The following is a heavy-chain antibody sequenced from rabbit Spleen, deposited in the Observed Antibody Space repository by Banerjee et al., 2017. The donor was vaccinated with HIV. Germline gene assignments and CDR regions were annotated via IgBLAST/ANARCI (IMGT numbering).Heavy chain of an antibody. V-gene: IGHV1S45*01. CDR2: IYVGSGST. CDR3: ARDAGSYDYIDGYFNL. CDR1: GFSFSSSDY. Sequence: QEQLVESGGGLVQPEGSLTLTCTASGFSFSSSDYMCWVRQAPGKGLEWIGCIYVGSGSTHYANWAKDRFTMYKTSSTTVTLQMTSLTAADTATYFCARDAGSYDYIDGYFNLWGQGTLVTVS. D-gene: IGHD8-1*01. J-gene: IGHJ4*01.